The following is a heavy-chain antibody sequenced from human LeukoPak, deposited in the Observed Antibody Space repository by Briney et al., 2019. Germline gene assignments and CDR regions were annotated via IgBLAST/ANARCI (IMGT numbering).Heavy chain of an antibody. CDR2: MNPNSGNT. CDR3: ARGYFWSGYYANY. V-gene: IGHV1-8*01. D-gene: IGHD3-3*01. J-gene: IGHJ4*02. Sequence: ASVTVSCKASGYTFTSYDINWVRQATGQGLEWMGWMNPNSGNTGYAQKFQGRVTMTRNTSISTAYMELSSLRSEDTAVYYCARGYFWSGYYANYWGQGTLVTVSS. CDR1: GYTFTSYD.